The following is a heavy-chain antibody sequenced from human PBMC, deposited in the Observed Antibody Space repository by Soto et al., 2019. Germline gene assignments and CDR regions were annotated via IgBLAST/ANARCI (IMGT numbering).Heavy chain of an antibody. CDR2: ISWDGGST. D-gene: IGHD1-1*01. Sequence: GGSLRLSCAASGFTFDDYTMHWVRQAPGKGLEWVSLISWDGGSTYYADSVKGRFTISRDNSKNSLYLQMNSLRTEDTALYYCAKSVGERTTFDYWGQGTLVTVSS. CDR1: GFTFDDYT. CDR3: AKSVGERTTFDY. V-gene: IGHV3-43*01. J-gene: IGHJ4*02.